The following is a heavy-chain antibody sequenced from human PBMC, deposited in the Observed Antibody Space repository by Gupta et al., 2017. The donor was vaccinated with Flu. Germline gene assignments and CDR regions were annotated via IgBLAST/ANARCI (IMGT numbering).Heavy chain of an antibody. CDR3: ARASEMIAVAGIYYYYMDV. J-gene: IGHJ6*03. CDR1: GDSVSSNSAA. Sequence: QVQLQQSGPGLVKPSQTLSLTCAISGDSVSSNSAAWNWIRQSPSRGLEWLGRTYYRSKWYNDYAVSVKSRITINPDTSKNQFSLQLNSVTPEDTAVYYCARASEMIAVAGIYYYYMDVWGKGTTVTVSS. D-gene: IGHD6-19*01. CDR2: TYYRSKWYN. V-gene: IGHV6-1*01.